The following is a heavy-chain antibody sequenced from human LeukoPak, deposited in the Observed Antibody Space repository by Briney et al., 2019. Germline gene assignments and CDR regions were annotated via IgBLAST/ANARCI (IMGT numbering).Heavy chain of an antibody. CDR2: ISGSGGST. D-gene: IGHD1-26*01. CDR1: GFTFSSYA. Sequence: GSLRLSCAASGFTFSSYAMSWVRQAPGKGLEWVSAISGSGGSTYYADSVKGRFTISRDNSKNTLYLQMNSLRAEDTAVYYCANFVGATPDAFDIWGQGTMVTVSS. V-gene: IGHV3-23*01. CDR3: ANFVGATPDAFDI. J-gene: IGHJ3*02.